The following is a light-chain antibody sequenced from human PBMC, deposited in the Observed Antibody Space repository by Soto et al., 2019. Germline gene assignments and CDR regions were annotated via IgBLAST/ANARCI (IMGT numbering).Light chain of an antibody. V-gene: IGLV2-8*01. CDR3: CSYAGSNNVV. CDR2: DVS. Sequence: QSVLTQPPSASGSPGQSVTISCTGTSSDIGGYNYVSWYQQHPGKAPKLMIYDVSKRPSGVPDRFSGSKSGNTASLTVSGLQAEDEADYYCCSYAGSNNVVFGGGTKLTVL. CDR1: SSDIGGYNY. J-gene: IGLJ2*01.